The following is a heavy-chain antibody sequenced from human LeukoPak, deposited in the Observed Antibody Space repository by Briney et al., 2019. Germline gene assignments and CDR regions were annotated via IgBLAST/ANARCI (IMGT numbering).Heavy chain of an antibody. CDR2: ISDSGGST. D-gene: IGHD6-19*01. CDR3: AKGWQWLGDY. J-gene: IGHJ4*02. Sequence: PGGSLRLSCAASGFTFSSFVMSWVRQAPGKGLEWVSGISDSGGSTQYVDSVKGRFTISRDNSKNTLYLQMNSLRVEDTAVYYCAKGWQWLGDYWGQGTLVTVSS. V-gene: IGHV3-23*01. CDR1: GFTFSSFV.